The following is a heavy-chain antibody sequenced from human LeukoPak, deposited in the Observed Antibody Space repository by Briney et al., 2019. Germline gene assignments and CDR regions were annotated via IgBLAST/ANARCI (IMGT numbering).Heavy chain of an antibody. D-gene: IGHD6-19*01. CDR2: ISGSGGST. CDR1: GFTFSSYA. V-gene: IGHV3-23*01. CDR3: AKGLQWLESGFNWFDP. Sequence: QPGGSLRLSCAASGFTFSSYAMSWVRQAPGKGLEWVSAISGSGGSTYYADSVKGRFTISRDNSKNTLYLQMNSLRAEDTAVYYCAKGLQWLESGFNWFDPWGQGTLVTVSS. J-gene: IGHJ5*02.